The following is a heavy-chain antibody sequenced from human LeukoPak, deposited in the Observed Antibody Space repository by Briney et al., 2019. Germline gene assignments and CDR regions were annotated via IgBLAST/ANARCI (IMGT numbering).Heavy chain of an antibody. D-gene: IGHD3-22*01. Sequence: GASVKVSCKASGYTFTGYYMHWVRQAPGQGLEWMGRINPNSGGTNYAQKFQGRVTMTRDTSISTAYMELSRLRSDDTAVYYCARVGAYYDSRGAFDIWGQGTMVTVSS. J-gene: IGHJ3*02. V-gene: IGHV1-2*06. CDR2: INPNSGGT. CDR1: GYTFTGYY. CDR3: ARVGAYYDSRGAFDI.